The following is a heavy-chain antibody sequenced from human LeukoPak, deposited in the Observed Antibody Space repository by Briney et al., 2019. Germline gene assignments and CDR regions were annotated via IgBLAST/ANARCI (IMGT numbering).Heavy chain of an antibody. CDR1: GFTFSSYA. J-gene: IGHJ6*02. CDR2: IKQDGSEK. CDR3: ARVDTAMGYYYGMDV. Sequence: GGSLRLSCAASGFTFSSYAMSWVRQAPGKGLEWVANIKQDGSEKYYVDSVKGRFTISRDNAKNSLYLQMNSLRAEDTAVYYCARVDTAMGYYYGMDVWGQGTTVTVSS. D-gene: IGHD5-18*01. V-gene: IGHV3-7*04.